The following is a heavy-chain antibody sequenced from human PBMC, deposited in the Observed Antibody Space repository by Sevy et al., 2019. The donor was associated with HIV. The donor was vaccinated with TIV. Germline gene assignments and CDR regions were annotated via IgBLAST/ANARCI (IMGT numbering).Heavy chain of an antibody. CDR3: TGTRGGYDNIFDS. J-gene: IGHJ4*01. CDR2: IRRETFGEAP. Sequence: GGSLRLSCTTSGFTFADYAMSWVRQAPGKGLEWIAFIRRETFGEAPQYAASVKGRFIISRDDSKSIAYLQINSLKTEDTAVYYCTGTRGGYDNIFDSWGQGALVTVSS. CDR1: GFTFADYA. V-gene: IGHV3-49*04. D-gene: IGHD5-12*01.